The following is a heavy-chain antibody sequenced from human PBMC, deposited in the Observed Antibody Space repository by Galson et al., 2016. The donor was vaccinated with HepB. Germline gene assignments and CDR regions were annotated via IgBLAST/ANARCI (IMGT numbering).Heavy chain of an antibody. D-gene: IGHD4-17*01. CDR1: GFTFNTFS. J-gene: IGHJ2*01. CDR2: ITRGGGDT. V-gene: IGHV3-23*01. Sequence: SLRLSCAASGFTFNTFSMNWVRQAPGKGLEWVSSITRGGGDTYYADSVKGRFTISRDNSKNTLYLQMNSLRPEDTALYYCAKDHHDYGDSWYFDLWGRGTLVTVSS. CDR3: AKDHHDYGDSWYFDL.